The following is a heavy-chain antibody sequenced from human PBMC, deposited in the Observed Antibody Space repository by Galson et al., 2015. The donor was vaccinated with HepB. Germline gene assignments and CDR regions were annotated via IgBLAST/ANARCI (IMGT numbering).Heavy chain of an antibody. CDR1: GFTFSSYG. V-gene: IGHV3-30*02. CDR3: AKVRYYYGSGSPLGY. CDR2: IRYDGSNK. Sequence: SLRLSCAASGFTFSSYGMHWVRQAPGKGLEWVAFIRYDGSNKYYADSVKGRFTISRDNSKNTLYLQMNSLRAEDTAVYYCAKVRYYYGSGSPLGYWGQGTLVTVSS. J-gene: IGHJ4*02. D-gene: IGHD3-10*01.